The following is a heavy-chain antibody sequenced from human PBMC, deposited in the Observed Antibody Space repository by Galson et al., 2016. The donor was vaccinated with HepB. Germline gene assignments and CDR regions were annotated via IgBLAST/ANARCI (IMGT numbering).Heavy chain of an antibody. CDR1: GFSVTSNY. J-gene: IGHJ5*02. CDR3: ARGVDRAFDH. D-gene: IGHD3-22*01. Sequence: SLRLSCAASGFSVTSNYVNWVRRAPGKVLEWVSVIYTTGLTYYANSVRGRFTISRDISQNTVSLHINSLRAEDTAIYYCARGVDRAFDHWGQGTLVTASS. V-gene: IGHV3-53*01. CDR2: IYTTGLT.